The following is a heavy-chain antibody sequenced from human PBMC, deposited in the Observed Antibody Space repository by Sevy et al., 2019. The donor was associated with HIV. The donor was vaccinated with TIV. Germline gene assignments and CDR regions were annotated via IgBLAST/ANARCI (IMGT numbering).Heavy chain of an antibody. D-gene: IGHD4-17*01. CDR2: INPNSGNT. CDR3: ARGMGYGDYHYYYYYGMDV. V-gene: IGHV1-8*01. CDR1: GYTFTSYD. Sequence: ASVKVSCKASGYTFTSYDINWVRQATGQGLEWMGWINPNSGNTGYAQKFQGRVTMTRNNSISTAYMELSSLRSEDTAVYYCARGMGYGDYHYYYYYGMDVWGQGTTVTVSS. J-gene: IGHJ6*02.